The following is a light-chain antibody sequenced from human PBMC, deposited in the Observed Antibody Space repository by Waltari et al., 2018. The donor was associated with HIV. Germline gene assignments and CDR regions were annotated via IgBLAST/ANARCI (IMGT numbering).Light chain of an antibody. V-gene: IGLV1-40*01. Sequence: QSVLPQPTSVSGAPRQTVTISCTGTYSNIGAPFDVAWYQQLPETAPTLLIYGNANLPSGGPVRFYGSKSGTSASLVITGLQAGDEADYYCQSYDSSLRNWVFGGGT. CDR3: QSYDSSLRNWV. CDR2: GNA. CDR1: YSNIGAPFD. J-gene: IGLJ3*02.